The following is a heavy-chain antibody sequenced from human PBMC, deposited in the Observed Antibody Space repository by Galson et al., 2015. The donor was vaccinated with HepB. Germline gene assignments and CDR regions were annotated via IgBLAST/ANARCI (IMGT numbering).Heavy chain of an antibody. V-gene: IGHV3-23*01. CDR3: AKSRYGSSHSSDY. J-gene: IGHJ4*02. D-gene: IGHD6-13*01. CDR1: GFTFSSYS. Sequence: LRLSCAASGFTFSSYSMNWVRQAPGKGLEWVSYISGGSTYYAESVKGRFTISRDNSKNTLYMQMNSLRGEDTAVYYCAKSRYGSSHSSDYWGQGTLVTVSS. CDR2: ISGGST.